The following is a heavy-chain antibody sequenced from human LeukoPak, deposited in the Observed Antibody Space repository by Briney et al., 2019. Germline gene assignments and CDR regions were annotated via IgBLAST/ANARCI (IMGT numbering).Heavy chain of an antibody. CDR2: ISATTIYT. V-gene: IGHV3-21*01. CDR1: GLTFSNYD. D-gene: IGHD3-16*01. CDR3: ARIGLGRYAYPSFDF. J-gene: IGHJ4*02. Sequence: GGSLKLACTASGLTFSNYDMTWVLQAPRKELEWVSSISATTIYTFSADSVRGRFTISRDNVENSLYLEMNNLRGEDTGVYFCARIGLGRYAYPSFDFWGQGTLVTVSS.